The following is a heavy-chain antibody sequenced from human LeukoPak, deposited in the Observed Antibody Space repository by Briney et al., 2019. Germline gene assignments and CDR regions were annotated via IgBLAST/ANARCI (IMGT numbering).Heavy chain of an antibody. V-gene: IGHV4-4*02. CDR2: IHHTGNT. D-gene: IGHD2-15*01. J-gene: IGHJ4*02. CDR3: ARGPWSDFDF. Sequence: SGTLSLTCTVSGDFFSSTHWWSWVRQPPGKGLEWIGEIHHTGNTNYNPSLKSRVTISVDTSKNQFSLKLSSVTAADTAVYYCARGPWSDFDFWGQGTLVTVSS. CDR1: GDFFSSTHW.